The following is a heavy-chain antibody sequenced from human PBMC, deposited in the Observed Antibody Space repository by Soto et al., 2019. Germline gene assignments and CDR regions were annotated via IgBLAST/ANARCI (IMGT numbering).Heavy chain of an antibody. V-gene: IGHV4-30-2*01. J-gene: IGHJ4*02. CDR1: GGSTSSGGYP. CDR3: ASAGGLGAVAADY. CDR2: IYHSGST. Sequence: QLQLQESGPGLVKPSQTLSLTCAVSGGSTSSGGYPWTWFRQHPGKALEWIGSIYHSGSTYYNPSLKSRVTISVDRSKNQFSLKLSSVTAADTAVYYCASAGGLGAVAADYWGQGTLVTVSS. D-gene: IGHD6-19*01.